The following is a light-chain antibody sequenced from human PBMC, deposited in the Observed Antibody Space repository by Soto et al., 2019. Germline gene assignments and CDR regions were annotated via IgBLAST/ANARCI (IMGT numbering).Light chain of an antibody. J-gene: IGKJ1*01. CDR2: WAS. CDR1: HNILYSSDNKNY. V-gene: IGKV4-1*01. Sequence: DIVLTQSPDSLAVSLGERATINCKFSHNILYSSDNKNYLSWYQQRPGQPPKLLFYWASTRESGVPDRFSGSGSGTHFTLTITSLQAEDVAVYYCQQYYSSPPTFGQGTEVEIK. CDR3: QQYYSSPPT.